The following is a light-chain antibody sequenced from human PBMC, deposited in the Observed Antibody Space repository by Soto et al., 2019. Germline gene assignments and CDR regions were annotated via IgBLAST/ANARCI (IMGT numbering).Light chain of an antibody. CDR2: GAS. Sequence: EIVLTQSPGTLSLSPGERVTLSCRASQTVSNNYLAWYQQKPGQAPRLVIYGASNRATGIPDRFSASGSGTDFTLTISRLEPEDFAVYYCQQYISSPLTFGQGTKVDIK. V-gene: IGKV3-20*01. CDR1: QTVSNNY. J-gene: IGKJ1*01. CDR3: QQYISSPLT.